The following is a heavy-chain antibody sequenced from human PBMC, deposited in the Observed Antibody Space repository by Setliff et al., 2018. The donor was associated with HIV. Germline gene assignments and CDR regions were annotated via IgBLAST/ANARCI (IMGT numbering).Heavy chain of an antibody. D-gene: IGHD6-6*01. Sequence: ASVKVSCKASGYTFTCYYMHWVRQAPGQGLEWMGIINPSSGSTTYAQKFQGRVTMTRDTSTSTVYMELSSLRSGDTAVYYCARDPAPSSSASYFQHWGQGTPVTVSS. CDR3: ARDPAPSSSASYFQH. J-gene: IGHJ1*01. CDR2: INPSSGST. V-gene: IGHV1-46*01. CDR1: GYTFTCYY.